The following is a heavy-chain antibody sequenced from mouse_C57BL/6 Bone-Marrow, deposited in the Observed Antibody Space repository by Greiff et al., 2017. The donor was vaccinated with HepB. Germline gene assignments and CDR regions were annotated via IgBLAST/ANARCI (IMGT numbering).Heavy chain of an antibody. J-gene: IGHJ4*01. D-gene: IGHD2-3*01. V-gene: IGHV1-26*01. CDR2: INPNNGGT. CDR1: GYTFTDYY. CDR3: ASYDGYLPYAMDY. Sequence: VQLQQSGPELVKPGASVKISCKASGYTFTDYYMNWVKQSHGKSLEWIGDINPNNGGTSYNQKFKGKATLTVDKSSSTAYMELRSLTSEDSAVYYCASYDGYLPYAMDYWGQGTSVTVSS.